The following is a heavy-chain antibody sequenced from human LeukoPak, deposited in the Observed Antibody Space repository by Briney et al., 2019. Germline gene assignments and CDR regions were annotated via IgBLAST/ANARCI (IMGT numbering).Heavy chain of an antibody. CDR3: ASVNVVVAAPYYFDY. D-gene: IGHD2-15*01. CDR1: GFTFSSYS. J-gene: IGHJ4*02. V-gene: IGHV3-21*01. CDR2: ISISSSYI. Sequence: GGSLRLSCAASGFTFSSYSMNWVRQAPGKGLEWVSSISISSSYIYYADSVKGRFTISRDNAKNSLYLQMNSLRAEDTAVYYCASVNVVVAAPYYFDYWGQGTLVTVSS.